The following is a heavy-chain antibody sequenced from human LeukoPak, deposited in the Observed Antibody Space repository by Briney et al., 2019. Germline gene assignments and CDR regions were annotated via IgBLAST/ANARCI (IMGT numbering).Heavy chain of an antibody. V-gene: IGHV1-18*01. CDR3: ARDYRDGYNYPNAVSEYFQH. D-gene: IGHD5-24*01. Sequence: ASVKVSCKASGYTFTSYGISWVRQAPGQGLEWMGWISAYNGNTNYAQKLQGRVTMTTDTSTSTAYMELRSLRSDDTAVYYCARDYRDGYNYPNAVSEYFQHWGQGTLVTVSS. J-gene: IGHJ1*01. CDR2: ISAYNGNT. CDR1: GYTFTSYG.